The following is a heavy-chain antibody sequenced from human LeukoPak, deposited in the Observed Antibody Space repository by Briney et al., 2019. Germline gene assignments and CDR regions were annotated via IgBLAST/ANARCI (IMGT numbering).Heavy chain of an antibody. CDR3: AKGYSSTYYEGAFDI. CDR1: GFTSSTYS. V-gene: IGHV3-48*02. D-gene: IGHD6-13*01. CDR2: ISSSGSTV. J-gene: IGHJ3*02. Sequence: GGSLRLSCVASGFTSSTYSMNWVRQTPGKGREWVSYISSSGSTVYYADSVKGRFSISRDNAKNSLYLQMNSLGDEDTAVYYCAKGYSSTYYEGAFDIWGQGTMVTVSS.